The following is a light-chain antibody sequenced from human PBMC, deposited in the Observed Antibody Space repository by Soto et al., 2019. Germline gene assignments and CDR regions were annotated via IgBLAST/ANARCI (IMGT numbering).Light chain of an antibody. Sequence: DIQMTHSPSTLSASVGDRVTITCRASKNINTWVAWYQQKPGKAPKLLIYDASSLESGVPSRVSGSGSGTEFTLTISSLQPDDFATYYCQHYNSYSEAFGQGTKVDIK. CDR1: KNINTW. J-gene: IGKJ1*01. CDR2: DAS. V-gene: IGKV1-5*01. CDR3: QHYNSYSEA.